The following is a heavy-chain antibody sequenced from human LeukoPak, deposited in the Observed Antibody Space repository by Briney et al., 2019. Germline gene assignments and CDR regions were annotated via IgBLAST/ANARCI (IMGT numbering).Heavy chain of an antibody. CDR1: GFTFSVYW. J-gene: IGHJ5*02. V-gene: IGHV3-74*01. CDR2: INSDGSST. Sequence: PGVSLRLSCAASGFTFSVYWMHWVRQAPGRGLVWVSPINSDGSSTRYADSVKGRFTISRDNAKNTLYLQMNSLRAEDTAVYYCARGKAVAGTFSWFDPWGQGTLVTVSS. CDR3: ARGKAVAGTFSWFDP. D-gene: IGHD6-19*01.